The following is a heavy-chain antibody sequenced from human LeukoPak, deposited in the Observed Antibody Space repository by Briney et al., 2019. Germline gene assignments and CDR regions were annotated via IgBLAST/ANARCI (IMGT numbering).Heavy chain of an antibody. CDR3: ARDSPGELRDY. Sequence: GGSLRLSCAISGFTFSSYSMNWVRQAPGKGLEWVSYISSSSRTIYYADSVKGRFTISRDNAENSLYLQMNSLRAEDTAVYYCARDSPGELRDYWGQGTLVTVSS. J-gene: IGHJ4*02. D-gene: IGHD5-24*01. CDR1: GFTFSSYS. CDR2: ISSSSRTI. V-gene: IGHV3-48*01.